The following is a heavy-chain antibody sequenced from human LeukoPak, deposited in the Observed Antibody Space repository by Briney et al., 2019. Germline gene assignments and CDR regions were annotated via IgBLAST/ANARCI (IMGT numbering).Heavy chain of an antibody. J-gene: IGHJ3*01. Sequence: GGSLRLSCEASGFTFSDFGLHWVRQAPGKGLEWVAFIRSEENKIYYLDSVRGRFTISRDNSNNTLFLQMSSLRHEDTAVYYCARGAGTYYGTDTFDLWGQGTMVTVSS. D-gene: IGHD1-26*01. CDR1: GFTFSDFG. CDR2: IRSEENKI. V-gene: IGHV3-30*02. CDR3: ARGAGTYYGTDTFDL.